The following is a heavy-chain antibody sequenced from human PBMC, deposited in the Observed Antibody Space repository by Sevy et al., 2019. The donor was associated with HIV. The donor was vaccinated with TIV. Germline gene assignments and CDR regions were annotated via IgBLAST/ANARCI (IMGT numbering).Heavy chain of an antibody. V-gene: IGHV3-23*01. Sequence: GGSLRLSCAASGFTFSKYSLSWVRQPPGKGLEWVSTLSFGCGEINYADSVKGRFTISRDNSKSSVYLQMNNLRPEDTAVYYCAREGCTKPHDYWGQGTLVTVST. D-gene: IGHD2-8*01. CDR2: LSFGCGEI. CDR3: AREGCTKPHDY. CDR1: GFTFSKYS. J-gene: IGHJ4*02.